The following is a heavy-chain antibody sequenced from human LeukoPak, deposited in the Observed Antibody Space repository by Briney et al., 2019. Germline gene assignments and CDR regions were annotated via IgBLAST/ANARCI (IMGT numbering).Heavy chain of an antibody. CDR1: GGTFSIYA. CDR3: ARGRFDYVWGSYRRSSYNWFDP. J-gene: IGHJ5*02. CDR2: IIPIFGTA. Sequence: GSSVKVSFKASGGTFSIYAISWVRQAPGQGLEWMGGIIPIFGTANYAQKFQGRVTMTRNTSISTAYMELGSLRSEDTAVYYCARGRFDYVWGSYRRSSYNWFDPWGQGTLVTVSS. D-gene: IGHD3-16*02. V-gene: IGHV1-69*05.